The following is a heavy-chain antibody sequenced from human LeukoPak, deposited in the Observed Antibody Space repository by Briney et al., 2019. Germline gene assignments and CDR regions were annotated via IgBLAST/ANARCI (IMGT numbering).Heavy chain of an antibody. J-gene: IGHJ4*02. CDR3: ARGIPADY. Sequence: ASVTVSCKASGYTFTNDNINWVRQATGQGLEWMGWMNPNNDNTGFAQKFQGRVTLTRNTSISTAYMELSSLRSEDTAVYYCARGIPADYWGQGTVVTVSS. CDR2: MNPNNDNT. D-gene: IGHD6-13*01. V-gene: IGHV1-8*01. CDR1: GYTFTNDN.